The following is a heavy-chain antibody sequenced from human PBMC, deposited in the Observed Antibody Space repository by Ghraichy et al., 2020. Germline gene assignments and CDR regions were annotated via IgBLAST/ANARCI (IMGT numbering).Heavy chain of an antibody. CDR3: ARDRITMVRGVVITHYFDY. J-gene: IGHJ4*02. D-gene: IGHD3-10*01. CDR1: GGSISSSNW. Sequence: SETLSLTCAVSGGSISSSNWWSWVRQPPGKGLEWIGEIYHSGSTNYNPSLKSRVTISVDKSKNQFSLKLSSVTAADTAVYYCARDRITMVRGVVITHYFDYWGQGTLVTVSS. V-gene: IGHV4-4*02. CDR2: IYHSGST.